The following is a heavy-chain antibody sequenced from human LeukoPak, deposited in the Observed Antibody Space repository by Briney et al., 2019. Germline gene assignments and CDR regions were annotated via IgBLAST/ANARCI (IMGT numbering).Heavy chain of an antibody. CDR3: ARDHAWIQTVGTYYGMDV. J-gene: IGHJ6*02. Sequence: PGRSLRLSCAASGFTFSSYAMHWVRQAPGEGLEWVSSISSSSSYIYYADSVKGRFTISRDNAKNSLYLQMNSLRAEDTAVYYCARDHAWIQTVGTYYGMDVWGQGTTVTVSS. V-gene: IGHV3-21*01. CDR2: ISSSSSYI. CDR1: GFTFSSYA. D-gene: IGHD5-18*01.